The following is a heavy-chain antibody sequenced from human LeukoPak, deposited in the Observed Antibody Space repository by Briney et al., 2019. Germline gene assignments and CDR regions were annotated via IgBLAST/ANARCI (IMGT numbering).Heavy chain of an antibody. D-gene: IGHD6-19*01. J-gene: IGHJ4*02. V-gene: IGHV3-30-3*01. CDR3: ARDRDSSGWYDY. CDR1: GFTFSGYA. Sequence: PGGSLRLSCAASGFTFSGYAMHWVRQAPGKGLEWVAVISYDGSNKYYADSVKGRFTISRDNSKNTLYLQMNSLRAEDTAVYYCARDRDSSGWYDYWGQGTLVTVSS. CDR2: ISYDGSNK.